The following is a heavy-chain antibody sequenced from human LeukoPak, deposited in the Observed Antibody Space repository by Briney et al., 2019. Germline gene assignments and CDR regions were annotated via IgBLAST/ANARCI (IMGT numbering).Heavy chain of an antibody. CDR3: VKDPIPYSSGWPTFDY. V-gene: IGHV3-64D*09. Sequence: GGSPRLSCSASGFTFSSYAMHWVREAPGKGLEYVSAISSNGGSTYYADSVKGRFTISRDNSKTTLYLQMSSLRAEDTAVYYCVKDPIPYSSGWPTFDYWGQGTLVTVSS. D-gene: IGHD6-19*01. J-gene: IGHJ4*02. CDR1: GFTFSSYA. CDR2: ISSNGGST.